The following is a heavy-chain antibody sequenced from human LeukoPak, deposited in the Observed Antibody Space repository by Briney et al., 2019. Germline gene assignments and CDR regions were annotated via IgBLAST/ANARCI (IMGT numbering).Heavy chain of an antibody. V-gene: IGHV1-8*01. D-gene: IGHD6-19*01. J-gene: IGHJ4*02. Sequence: ASVKVSCKASGYTFTSYDINWVRQATGQGLEWMGWMNPNSGNTGYAQKFQGRVTMTRNTSISTAYMELSSPRSEDTAVYYCASSISGIAVAGYWGQGTLVTVSS. CDR1: GYTFTSYD. CDR2: MNPNSGNT. CDR3: ASSISGIAVAGY.